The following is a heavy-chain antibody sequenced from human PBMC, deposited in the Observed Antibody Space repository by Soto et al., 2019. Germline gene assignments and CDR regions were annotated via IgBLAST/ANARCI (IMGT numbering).Heavy chain of an antibody. D-gene: IGHD3-16*01. CDR3: ANPPGGGPATQQFDY. CDR1: GFTFSSYA. J-gene: IGHJ4*02. CDR2: ISGSGGST. Sequence: GGSLRLSCAASGFTFSSYAMSWVRQAPGKGLEWVSAISGSGGSTYYADSVKGRFTISRDNSKNTLYLQMNSLRAEDTAVYYCANPPGGGPATQQFDYWGQGTLVTVSS. V-gene: IGHV3-23*01.